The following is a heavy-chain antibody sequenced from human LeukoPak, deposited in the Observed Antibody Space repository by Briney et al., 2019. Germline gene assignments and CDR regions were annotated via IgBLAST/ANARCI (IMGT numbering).Heavy chain of an antibody. D-gene: IGHD2-15*01. CDR3: VRGGASTWS. J-gene: IGHJ5*02. CDR2: ISGSGGNT. Sequence: GSLRLSCAASGFSFSRYGLSWVRQAPGKGLEWVSGISGSGGNTYYADSVTGRFTISRDDAKNTLYLQMNSLRAEDTAVYYCVRGGASTWSWGQGTLVTVSS. CDR1: GFSFSRYG. V-gene: IGHV3-23*01.